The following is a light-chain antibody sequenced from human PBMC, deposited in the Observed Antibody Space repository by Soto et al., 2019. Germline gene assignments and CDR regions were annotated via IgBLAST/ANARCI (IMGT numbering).Light chain of an antibody. Sequence: QSALTQPPSASGSPGQSVTISCTGTSSDVGGYNYVSWYQQYPGKAPKLMIYEVSKRPSGVPDRFSGSKSGNTASLTVSGLQAEDEADYYCSSYAGSNIWVFGGGTKLPS. J-gene: IGLJ3*02. V-gene: IGLV2-8*01. CDR1: SSDVGGYNY. CDR2: EVS. CDR3: SSYAGSNIWV.